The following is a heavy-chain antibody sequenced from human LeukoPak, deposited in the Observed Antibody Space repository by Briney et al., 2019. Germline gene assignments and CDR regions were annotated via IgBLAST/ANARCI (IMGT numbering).Heavy chain of an antibody. Sequence: SETLSLTCTVSGGSIRSSYYYWGWIRQPPGKGLEWIGSIYDSGSTYYNPSLKSRVTISVDTSKNQFSLKLNSVTAADTAVYYCARDSGYVDYWGQGTLVTVSS. CDR3: ARDSGYVDY. CDR2: IYDSGST. J-gene: IGHJ4*02. CDR1: GGSIRSSYYY. V-gene: IGHV4-39*02. D-gene: IGHD6-19*01.